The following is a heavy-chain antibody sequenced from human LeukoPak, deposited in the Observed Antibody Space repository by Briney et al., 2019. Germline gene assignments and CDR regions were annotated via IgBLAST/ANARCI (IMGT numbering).Heavy chain of an antibody. V-gene: IGHV4-39*01. Sequence: SETLSLTCTVSGGSISSSSYYWGWIRQPPGKGLEWIGSIYYSGSTYYNPSLKSRVTISVDTSKNQFSLKLSSVTAADTAVYYCARQRALPYIDYWGQGALVTVSS. J-gene: IGHJ4*02. CDR3: ARQRALPYIDY. CDR2: IYYSGST. CDR1: GGSISSSSYY. D-gene: IGHD2-2*01.